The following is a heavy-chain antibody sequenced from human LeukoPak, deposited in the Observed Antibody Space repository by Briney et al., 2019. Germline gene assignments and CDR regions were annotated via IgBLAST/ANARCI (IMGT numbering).Heavy chain of an antibody. CDR2: INEDGSST. CDR1: GYTFSRYW. Sequence: GGSLRLSCAASGYTFSRYWMHWVRQGPGKGLVWVSRINEDGSSTSYAESVRGRFTISRDNAKNTLYLQMNSLRAEDAAVYYWTTDTFGARDSWGQGTLVTASS. J-gene: IGHJ4*02. D-gene: IGHD3-10*01. V-gene: IGHV3-74*01. CDR3: TTDTFGARDS.